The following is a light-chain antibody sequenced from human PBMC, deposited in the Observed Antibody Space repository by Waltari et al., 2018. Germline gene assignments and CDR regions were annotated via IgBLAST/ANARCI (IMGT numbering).Light chain of an antibody. CDR1: SNNIGRYP. V-gene: IGLV1-44*01. CDR2: GNS. CDR3: STWDYSLGFWV. Sequence: QSALTQEASVSGTVGQQVTLSFTGNSNNIGRYPGGWYQQISHGAPKTVMFGNSLPSGIPGRFSGSKSGTTASLNISGLQPEDEADYYCSTWDYSLGFWVFGGGTKLTVL. J-gene: IGLJ3*02.